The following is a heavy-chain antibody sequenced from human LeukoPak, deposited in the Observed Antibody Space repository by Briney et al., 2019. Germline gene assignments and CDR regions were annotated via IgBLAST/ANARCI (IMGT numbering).Heavy chain of an antibody. CDR2: ISGSGGST. V-gene: IGHV3-23*01. J-gene: IGHJ4*02. CDR3: ARDRGSGWYYFDY. CDR1: GFSFSSYA. D-gene: IGHD6-19*01. Sequence: GGSLRLSCAASGFSFSSYAMNWVRQAPGKGLEWVSSISGSGGSTDYADSVKGRFTISRDNAKNTLYLQMNSLRAEDTAVYYCARDRGSGWYYFDYWGQGTLVTVSS.